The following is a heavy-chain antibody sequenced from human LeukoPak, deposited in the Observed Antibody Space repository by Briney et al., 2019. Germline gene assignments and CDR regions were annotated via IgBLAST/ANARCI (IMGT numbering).Heavy chain of an antibody. V-gene: IGHV4-59*01. D-gene: IGHD3-10*01. J-gene: IGHJ5*02. CDR2: IYYSGST. CDR3: ARDIWYYYGSGSSLNWFDP. Sequence: SETLSLTCAVYGGSFSSYYWSWIRQPPGKGLEWIGYIYYSGSTNYNPSLKSRVTISVDTSKNQFSLKLSSVTAADTAVYYCARDIWYYYGSGSSLNWFDPWGQGTLVTVSS. CDR1: GGSFSSYY.